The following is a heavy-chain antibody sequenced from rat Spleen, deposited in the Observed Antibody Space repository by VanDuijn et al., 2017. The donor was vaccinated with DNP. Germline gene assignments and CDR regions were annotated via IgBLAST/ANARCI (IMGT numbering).Heavy chain of an antibody. J-gene: IGHJ3*01. CDR2: IWAGGST. Sequence: QVQLKESGPGLVQPSQTLSLTCTVSGFSLTSYNVHWVRQPTGKGLEWMGMIWAGGSTDYNSALKSRLSISRDISKSQVFLKMNSLQTEDTATYYCARDQKGWFAYWGQGTLVTVSS. CDR3: ARDQKGWFAY. CDR1: GFSLTSYN. V-gene: IGHV2-30*01.